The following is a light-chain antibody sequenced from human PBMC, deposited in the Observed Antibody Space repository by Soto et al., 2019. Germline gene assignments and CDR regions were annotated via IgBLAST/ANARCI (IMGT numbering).Light chain of an antibody. V-gene: IGLV2-14*03. CDR3: GTWDSSLRV. CDR1: SSDVAAYNF. CDR2: EVI. J-gene: IGLJ3*02. Sequence: QSALTQPASVSGSPGQSITISCTGTSSDVAAYNFVSWYQQHPGEVPKLMIYEVIKRPSGIPDRFSGSKSGTSATLGITGLQTGDEADYYCGTWDSSLRVFGGGTKLTV.